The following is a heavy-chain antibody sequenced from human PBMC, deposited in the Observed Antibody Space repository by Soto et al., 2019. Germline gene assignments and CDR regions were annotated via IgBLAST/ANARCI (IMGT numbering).Heavy chain of an antibody. J-gene: IGHJ6*02. CDR2: IIPIFGTA. CDR3: ARWSSVDCSGGSCYYYGMDV. D-gene: IGHD2-15*01. CDR1: GGTFSSYA. Sequence: QVQLVQSGAEVKKPGSSVKVSCKASGGTFSSYAISWVRQAPGQGLEWMGGIIPIFGTANYVQKFQGRVTITADESTSTAYMERSSLRSEDTAVYYCARWSSVDCSGGSCYYYGMDVWGQGTTVTVSS. V-gene: IGHV1-69*01.